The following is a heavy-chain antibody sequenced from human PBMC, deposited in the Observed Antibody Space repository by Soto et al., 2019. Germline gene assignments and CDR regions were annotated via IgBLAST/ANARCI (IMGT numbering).Heavy chain of an antibody. CDR1: GYTFTSYG. Sequence: GASVKVSCKASGYTFTSYGITWVRQAPGQGLEWMGRIIPILGIANYAQKFQGRVTITADKSTSTAYMELSSLRSEDTAVYYCAREPLAPLRYFDWLLSRFDPWGQGTLVTVSS. J-gene: IGHJ5*02. V-gene: IGHV1-69*04. D-gene: IGHD3-9*01. CDR2: IIPILGIA. CDR3: AREPLAPLRYFDWLLSRFDP.